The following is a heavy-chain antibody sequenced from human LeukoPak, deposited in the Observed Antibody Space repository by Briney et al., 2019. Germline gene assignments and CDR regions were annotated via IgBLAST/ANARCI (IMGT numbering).Heavy chain of an antibody. V-gene: IGHV4-4*07. CDR3: ARDVYSSGYYCY. Sequence: PSETLSLTCTVSGVSISSYYWSWIRQPAGKGLEWIGRSGSTNYNPSLKSRVTMSVDTSKNQFSLKLSSVTAADTAVYYCARDVYSSGYYCYWGQGTLVTVSS. D-gene: IGHD3-22*01. CDR2: SGST. CDR1: GVSISSYY. J-gene: IGHJ4*02.